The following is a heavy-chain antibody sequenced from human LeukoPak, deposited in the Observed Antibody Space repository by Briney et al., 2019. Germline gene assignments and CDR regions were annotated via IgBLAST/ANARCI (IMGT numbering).Heavy chain of an antibody. V-gene: IGHV3-15*01. CDR2: IKSKVNSGAA. Sequence: GGSLRLSCAASGLTFRDAWMTWVRRPPGRGLEWIGHIKSKVNSGAADYAAPVKGRFTISRDDSRSTVYLQLGSLKTEDTAVYYCAKDVPFTGGGAIVYWGQGTPATVSS. D-gene: IGHD3-16*02. CDR3: AKDVPFTGGGAIVY. CDR1: GLTFRDAW. J-gene: IGHJ4*02.